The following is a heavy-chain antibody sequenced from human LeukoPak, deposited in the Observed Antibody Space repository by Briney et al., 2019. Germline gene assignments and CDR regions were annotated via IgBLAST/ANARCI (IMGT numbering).Heavy chain of an antibody. J-gene: IGHJ6*02. CDR1: GGSISSGDYY. Sequence: SQTLSLTGTVSGGSISSGDYYWSWIRQPPGKGLEWIGYIYYSGSTYYNPSLKSRVTISVDTSKNQFSLKLSSVTAADTAVYYCAREGTYYYYAMDVWGQGTTVTVSS. V-gene: IGHV4-30-4*01. CDR3: AREGTYYYYAMDV. CDR2: IYYSGST. D-gene: IGHD3-10*01.